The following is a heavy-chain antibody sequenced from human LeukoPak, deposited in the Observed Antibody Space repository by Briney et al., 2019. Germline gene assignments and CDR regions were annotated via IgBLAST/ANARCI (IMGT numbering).Heavy chain of an antibody. CDR1: EGTLSSYA. V-gene: IGHV1-69*04. D-gene: IGHD2-2*01. CDR2: IIPVLTLT. CDR3: ARERYQPYYYGMDI. J-gene: IGHJ6*02. Sequence: VASVKVSCKAPEGTLSSYALSWVRQAPGQGLEWMGRIIPVLTLTNYAPKFQDRLSIIADKATSTAYMELTNLTSADTAVYFCARERYQPYYYGMDIWGQGTTVTVSS.